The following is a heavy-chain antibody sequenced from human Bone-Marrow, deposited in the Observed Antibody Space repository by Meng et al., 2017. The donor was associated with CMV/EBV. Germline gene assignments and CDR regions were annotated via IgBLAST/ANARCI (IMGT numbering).Heavy chain of an antibody. Sequence: HVPPVEAGLGVVQPVRSLTPACAAACFTFSRYAMHWVRQAPGKGLEWVAVISNYGTNKYYADSSKGRFTISRDNSKNTLYLQMNSLRAEDTAVYYCARVGTAMAHDYWGQGTLVTVSS. V-gene: IGHV3-30-3*01. D-gene: IGHD5-18*01. CDR2: ISNYGTNK. J-gene: IGHJ4*02. CDR3: ARVGTAMAHDY. CDR1: CFTFSRYA.